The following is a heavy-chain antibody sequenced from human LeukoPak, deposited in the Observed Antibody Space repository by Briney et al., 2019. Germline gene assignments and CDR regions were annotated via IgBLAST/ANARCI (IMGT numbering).Heavy chain of an antibody. Sequence: ASVKVSCKASGYTFTSFGISWVRQAPGQGLEWMGWISAYNGNTNCAQKLQGRVTMTTDTSTSTAYMELRSLRSDDTAVYYCALNPGYCSSTSCYTDYWGQGTLVTVSS. J-gene: IGHJ4*02. CDR1: GYTFTSFG. V-gene: IGHV1-18*01. CDR2: ISAYNGNT. CDR3: ALNPGYCSSTSCYTDY. D-gene: IGHD2-2*02.